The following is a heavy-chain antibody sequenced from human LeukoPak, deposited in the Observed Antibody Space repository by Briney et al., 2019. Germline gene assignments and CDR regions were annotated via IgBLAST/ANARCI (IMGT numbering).Heavy chain of an antibody. J-gene: IGHJ5*02. CDR3: AVLAARKLFDP. Sequence: GGSLRLSCAASGFTFSDYYMSWIRQAPGKGLEWVSYISSSGSTIYYADSVKGRFTISRDNAKNSLYLQMNSLRAEDTAVYYCAVLAARKLFDPWGQGTLVTVSS. CDR2: ISSSGSTI. V-gene: IGHV3-11*01. D-gene: IGHD6-6*01. CDR1: GFTFSDYY.